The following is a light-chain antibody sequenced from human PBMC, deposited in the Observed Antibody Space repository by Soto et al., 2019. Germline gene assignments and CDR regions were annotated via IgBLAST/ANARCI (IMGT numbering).Light chain of an antibody. J-gene: IGKJ1*01. CDR2: AAS. CDR1: QGISTY. V-gene: IGKV1-16*02. Sequence: DIQMTQSPSSLSASVGDRVTITCRASQGISTYLAWFQQKPGKAPKSLIYAASNLQSGVPSKFSGSGSGADFTLTISSLQPEDFGTYYCQQSISYPRTFGQGTKVEIK. CDR3: QQSISYPRT.